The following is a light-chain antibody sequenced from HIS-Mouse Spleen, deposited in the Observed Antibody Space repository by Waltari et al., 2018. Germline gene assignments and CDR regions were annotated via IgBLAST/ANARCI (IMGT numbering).Light chain of an antibody. V-gene: IGLV2-11*01. CDR1: SSDAGGDNY. Sequence: QSALTQPRSVSGSPGQSVTISCTGTSSDAGGDNYVSWYQQHPGKAPKRMIYDVSKRPSGVPDRFSGSTSGNTASLTISGLQAEDEADYCCCSYAGSYTVVFGGGTKLTVL. J-gene: IGLJ2*01. CDR2: DVS. CDR3: CSYAGSYTVV.